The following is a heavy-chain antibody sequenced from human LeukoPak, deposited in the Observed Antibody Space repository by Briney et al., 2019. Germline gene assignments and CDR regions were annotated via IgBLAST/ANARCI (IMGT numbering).Heavy chain of an antibody. Sequence: PSQTLSLTCAVSGASISSATYSWSWIRQPPGKGLEWIGYIYDSGSAYYNPSLKSRVTISVDRSKNHFSLRLSSVTAADTAVYYCARGDSRRGAWYFDLWGRGTLVTVSS. J-gene: IGHJ2*01. D-gene: IGHD6-13*01. CDR3: ARGDSRRGAWYFDL. V-gene: IGHV4-30-2*01. CDR1: GASISSATYS. CDR2: IYDSGSA.